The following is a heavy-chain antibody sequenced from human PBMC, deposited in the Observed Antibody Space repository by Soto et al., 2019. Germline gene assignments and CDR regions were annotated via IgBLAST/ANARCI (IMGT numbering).Heavy chain of an antibody. J-gene: IGHJ2*01. Sequence: QLQLQESGPGLVKPSETLSLTCTVSGGSISSSSYYWGWIRQPPGKGLEWIGSIYYSGSTYYNPSLKSRVTISVDTSKNQFSLKLSSVTAADTAVYYCARHGRRLWGSSWYDPTRHLDSGWYFDLWGRGTLVTVSS. D-gene: IGHD6-13*01. CDR1: GGSISSSSYY. CDR2: IYYSGST. V-gene: IGHV4-39*01. CDR3: ARHGRRLWGSSWYDPTRHLDSGWYFDL.